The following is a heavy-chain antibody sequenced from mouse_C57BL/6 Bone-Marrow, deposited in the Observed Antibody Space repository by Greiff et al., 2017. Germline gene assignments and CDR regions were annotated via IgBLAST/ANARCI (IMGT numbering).Heavy chain of an antibody. CDR2: GQGLEWIG. CDR1: YTFSRRVH. Sequence: LEESGPELARPWASVKISCQAFYTFSRRVHFAIRDTNYWMPWVKPRPGQGLEWIGAIYPGNGDTSYNQKFKGKATLTADKSSSTAYMQLSILTSEDSAVYSCAWITTVGQRCYAMDYWGQGTSVTFSS. V-gene: IGHV1-87*01. D-gene: IGHD1-1*01. CDR3: SEDSAVYSCAWITTVGQRCYAMDY. J-gene: IGHJ4*01.